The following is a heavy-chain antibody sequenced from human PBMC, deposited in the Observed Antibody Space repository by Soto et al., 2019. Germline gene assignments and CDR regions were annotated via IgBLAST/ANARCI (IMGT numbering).Heavy chain of an antibody. J-gene: IGHJ5*02. CDR2: IIPVTDTP. CDR3: ARGNKGPGHYGPGSQGWYGP. V-gene: IGHV1-69*06. D-gene: IGHD3-10*01. Sequence: QVQLVQSGPEVKKPGSSVKVSCKVSGGTFSSHAINWLRQAPGQGLEWMGVIIPVTDTPNNAEKFQGRVTITADKSTNTVYMELSSLTFDDTAVYFCARGNKGPGHYGPGSQGWYGPWGQGTLVTVSS. CDR1: GGTFSSHA.